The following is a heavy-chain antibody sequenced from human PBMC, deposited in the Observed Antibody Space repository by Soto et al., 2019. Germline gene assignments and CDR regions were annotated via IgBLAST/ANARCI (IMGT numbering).Heavy chain of an antibody. CDR3: AGGGAIAARLPYYTGMDV. J-gene: IGHJ6*02. V-gene: IGHV1-69*01. Sequence: QVQLVQSGAEVKKPGSSVKVSCKASGGTFSSYAISWVRQAPGQGLEWMGGIIPIFGTANYAQKFQGRVTITGEEPTTTAYMGGGSRSSEETAVYYCAGGGAIAARLPYYTGMDVWGQGPTVTVSS. CDR2: IIPIFGTA. CDR1: GGTFSSYA. D-gene: IGHD6-6*01.